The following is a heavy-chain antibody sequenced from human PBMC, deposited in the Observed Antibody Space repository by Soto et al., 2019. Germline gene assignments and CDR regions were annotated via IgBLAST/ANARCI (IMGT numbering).Heavy chain of an antibody. D-gene: IGHD3-22*01. Sequence: PGGSLRLSCAASGFTFSNYAMSWVRRAPGKGLEWVSSVSGAGLITYYADSVRGRFTISRDNSRNTLYLQIDSLRAEDTGDYYCAREIYDSSGYYAPFDYWGQGT. CDR1: GFTFSNYA. CDR3: AREIYDSSGYYAPFDY. J-gene: IGHJ4*02. V-gene: IGHV3-23*01. CDR2: VSGAGLIT.